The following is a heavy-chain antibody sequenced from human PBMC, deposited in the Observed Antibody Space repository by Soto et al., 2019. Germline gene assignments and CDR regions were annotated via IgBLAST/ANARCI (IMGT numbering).Heavy chain of an antibody. CDR3: AREKWLVRRNDPFDI. V-gene: IGHV1-46*01. J-gene: IGHJ3*02. CDR1: GYTFINYY. Sequence: QVQLVQSGAEVKKPGASVKVSCKASGYTFINYYMHWVRQAPGQGLEWMGIINPNGGSTTYAQKFQGRVTLTRDTSTNTVNMELSRLRSEDTAVYYCAREKWLVRRNDPFDIWGQGTMVTVSP. CDR2: INPNGGST. D-gene: IGHD6-19*01.